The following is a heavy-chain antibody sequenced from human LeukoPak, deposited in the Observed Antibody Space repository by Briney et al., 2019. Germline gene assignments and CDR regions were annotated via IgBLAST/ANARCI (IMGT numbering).Heavy chain of an antibody. Sequence: SDTLSLTCSVSGNSIRGSSFSWGCIRQPPGQGLQWIGSVHYSGSTYYTPSITSRLTISLDTSQNQCPLRLTSMTAATTAFYCCAILPSLYYYARSGSSWGEGTLVIVSS. CDR1: GNSIRGSSFS. V-gene: IGHV4-39*01. CDR3: AILPSLYYYARSGSS. J-gene: IGHJ5*02. CDR2: VHYSGST. D-gene: IGHD3-22*01.